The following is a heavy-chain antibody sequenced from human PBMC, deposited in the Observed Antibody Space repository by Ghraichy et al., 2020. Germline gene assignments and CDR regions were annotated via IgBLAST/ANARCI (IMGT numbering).Heavy chain of an antibody. V-gene: IGHV3-7*01. D-gene: IGHD2-2*01. Sequence: GGSLRLSCAASELTFSSYWMSWVRQAPGKGLEWVADIKGDGSEKYYVDSVKGRFTISRDNAKNSLYLHMNSVRDEDTAVYYCARNGAGVAPAAAHDYYYGMDVWCQGTTVTVSS. CDR1: ELTFSSYW. CDR3: ARNGAGVAPAAAHDYYYGMDV. J-gene: IGHJ6*02. CDR2: IKGDGSEK.